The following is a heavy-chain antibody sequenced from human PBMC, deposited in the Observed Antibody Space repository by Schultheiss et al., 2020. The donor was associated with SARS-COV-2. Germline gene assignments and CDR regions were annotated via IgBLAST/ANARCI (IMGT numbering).Heavy chain of an antibody. D-gene: IGHD1-20*01. CDR3: ARDRYNWNDRRPYYYYYYGMDV. CDR1: GGSVSSGSYY. CDR2: IYYSGST. J-gene: IGHJ6*02. Sequence: SQTLSLTCTVSGGSVSSGSYYWSWIRQPPGKGLEWIGYIYYSGSTNYNPSLKSRVTISVDTSKNQFSLKLSSVTAADTAVYYCARDRYNWNDRRPYYYYYYGMDVWGQGTTVTVSS. V-gene: IGHV4-61*01.